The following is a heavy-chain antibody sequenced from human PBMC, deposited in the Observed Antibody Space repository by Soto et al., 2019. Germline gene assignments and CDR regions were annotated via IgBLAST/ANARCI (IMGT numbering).Heavy chain of an antibody. CDR1: GFTFTSSA. J-gene: IGHJ4*02. V-gene: IGHV1-58*02. D-gene: IGHD3-3*01. Sequence: SVKVSCKASGFTFTSSAMQWVRQARGQRLEWIGWIVVGSGNTNYAQKFQERVTITRDMSTSTAYMELSSLRSEDTAVYYCAADLLDFWRGYSDYWGQGTLVTVSS. CDR2: IVVGSGNT. CDR3: AADLLDFWRGYSDY.